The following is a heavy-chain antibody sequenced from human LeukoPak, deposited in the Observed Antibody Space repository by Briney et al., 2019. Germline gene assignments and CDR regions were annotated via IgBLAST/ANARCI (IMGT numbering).Heavy chain of an antibody. CDR2: ISYSGST. V-gene: IGHV4-59*01. J-gene: IGHJ3*02. CDR3: ARDNYARAFDI. Sequence: PSETLSLTCTVSGGSISNYYWSWIRQPPGKGLEWIGYISYSGSTNYNPSLRSRVTISVDTSKNQFSLKLSSVTAADTAVYYCARDNYARAFDIWGQGTMVTVSS. CDR1: GGSISNYY. D-gene: IGHD1-7*01.